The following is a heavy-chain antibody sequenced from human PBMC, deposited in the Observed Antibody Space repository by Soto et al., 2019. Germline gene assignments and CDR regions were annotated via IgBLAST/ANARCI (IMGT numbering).Heavy chain of an antibody. D-gene: IGHD3-16*01. CDR3: VKGGWLDF. CDR2: ISDDGSRT. Sequence: EVQLLESGGGLVQPGGSLRLSCAASGFSFSTFEMSWVRQAPGRGLEWVSFISDDGSRTYYADAVKGRFTISRDNSNHSLYLQMNSLTAVDTAVYAGVKGGWLDFWGQGALVTVSS. V-gene: IGHV3-23*01. CDR1: GFSFSTFE. J-gene: IGHJ5*01.